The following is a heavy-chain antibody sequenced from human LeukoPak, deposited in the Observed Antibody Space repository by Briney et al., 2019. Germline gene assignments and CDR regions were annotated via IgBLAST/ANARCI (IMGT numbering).Heavy chain of an antibody. Sequence: SETLSLTCAVYGGSFSGYSWSWIRQPPGKGLEWIGSIYYSGSTYYNPSLKSRVTISVDTSKNQFSLKLSSVTAADTAVYYCARVVLVTASLMAFDIWGQGTMVTVSS. CDR1: GGSFSGYS. V-gene: IGHV4-34*01. CDR3: ARVVLVTASLMAFDI. D-gene: IGHD2-21*02. CDR2: IYYSGST. J-gene: IGHJ3*02.